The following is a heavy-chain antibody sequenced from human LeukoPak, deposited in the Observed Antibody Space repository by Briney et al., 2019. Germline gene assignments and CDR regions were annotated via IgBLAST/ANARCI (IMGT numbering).Heavy chain of an antibody. Sequence: KTSETLSLTCTVSGGSISSSSYYWGWIRQPPGKGLEWIGSIYYSGSTYYNPSLKSRVTISVDTSKNQFSLKLSSVTAADTAVYYCARQGQQLVPGGRVDYWGQGTLVTVSS. CDR1: GGSISSSSYY. D-gene: IGHD6-13*01. V-gene: IGHV4-39*01. CDR3: ARQGQQLVPGGRVDY. J-gene: IGHJ4*02. CDR2: IYYSGST.